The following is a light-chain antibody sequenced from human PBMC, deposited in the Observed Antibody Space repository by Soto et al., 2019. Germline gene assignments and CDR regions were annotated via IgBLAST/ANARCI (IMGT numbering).Light chain of an antibody. J-gene: IGKJ2*01. CDR1: QSVGSY. V-gene: IGKV3-20*01. Sequence: EIVLTQSPGTLSLSPGERATLPCRASQSVGSYLAWYQQRPGQAPRLLISGASTRATDIPGRFSGSGSGTAFTLTISSLEPEDFAVYDCQQYGSSPFTFGQGTNLEIK. CDR2: GAS. CDR3: QQYGSSPFT.